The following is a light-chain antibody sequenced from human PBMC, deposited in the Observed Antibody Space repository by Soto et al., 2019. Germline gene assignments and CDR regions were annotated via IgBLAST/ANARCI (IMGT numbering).Light chain of an antibody. J-gene: IGKJ4*01. V-gene: IGKV1-39*01. CDR3: QQTFSNLLS. CDR1: ESISDY. Sequence: IQLTQSPSSLSASVGDRVTIACRASESISDYLNWYQHKPGEAPKVLVYSASTLRGGVPSRFGGTGSGKEFTLTISSLQPEGVANYYCQQTFSNLLSFGGGTKVEIK. CDR2: SAS.